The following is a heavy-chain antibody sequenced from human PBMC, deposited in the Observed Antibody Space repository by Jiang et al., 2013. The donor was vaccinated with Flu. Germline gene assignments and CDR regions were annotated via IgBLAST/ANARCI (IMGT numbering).Heavy chain of an antibody. V-gene: IGHV1-69*06. Sequence: SGAEVKKPGSSVKVSCKASGDTFGIYAISWVRQAPGQGLEWMGRIIPIFGTANYTQKFQGRVTITADKSTSTAYMELSSLRSEDTAVYYCARIVLREPDYYYYYGLDVWGQGTTVTVSS. D-gene: IGHD1-14*01. CDR2: IIPIFGTA. CDR3: ARIVLREPDYYYYYGLDV. CDR1: GDTFGIYA. J-gene: IGHJ6*02.